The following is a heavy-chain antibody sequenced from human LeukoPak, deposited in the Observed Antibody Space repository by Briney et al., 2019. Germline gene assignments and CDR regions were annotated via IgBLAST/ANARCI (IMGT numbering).Heavy chain of an antibody. CDR3: ARIGYCSSTSCYYYGMDV. J-gene: IGHJ6*02. V-gene: IGHV3-74*03. CDR2: INSDGSST. Sequence: GGSLRLSCAASGFTFSTFWMHWVRQAPGKGLVWVSGINSDGSSTTYADSVKGRFTISRDNAKNSLYLQMNSLRAEDTAVYYCARIGYCSSTSCYYYGMDVWGQGTTVTVSS. CDR1: GFTFSTFW. D-gene: IGHD2-2*01.